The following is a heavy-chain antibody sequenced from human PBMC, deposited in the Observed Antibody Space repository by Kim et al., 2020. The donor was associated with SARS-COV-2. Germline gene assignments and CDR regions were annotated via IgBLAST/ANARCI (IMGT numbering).Heavy chain of an antibody. CDR1: GFTFSSYA. V-gene: IGHV3-23*01. CDR2: ISGSGGST. J-gene: IGHJ3*02. CDR3: AKHAYYYDSSDPMGAFDI. Sequence: GGSLRLSCAASGFTFSSYAMSWVRQAPGKGLEWVSAISGSGGSTYYADSVKGRFTISRDNSKNTLYLQMNSLRAEDTAVYYCAKHAYYYDSSDPMGAFDIWGQGTMVTVSS. D-gene: IGHD3-22*01.